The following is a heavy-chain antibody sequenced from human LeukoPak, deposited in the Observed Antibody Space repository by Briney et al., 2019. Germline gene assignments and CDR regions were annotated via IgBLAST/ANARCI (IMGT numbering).Heavy chain of an antibody. CDR2: IHNGGSST. CDR1: GFTFSSYE. D-gene: IGHD6-6*01. Sequence: PGGSLRLSCVASGFTFSSYEMNWVRQAPGEGLEWVSYIHNGGSSTYYADSVKGRFTISRDNDKNSLHLQMNSLRVEDTAVYYCARWTRVTSSSLWYFDLWGRGTLVTVSS. J-gene: IGHJ2*01. CDR3: ARWTRVTSSSLWYFDL. V-gene: IGHV3-48*03.